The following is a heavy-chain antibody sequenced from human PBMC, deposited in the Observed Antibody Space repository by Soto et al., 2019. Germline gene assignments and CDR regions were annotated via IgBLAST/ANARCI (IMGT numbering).Heavy chain of an antibody. Sequence: SVKVSCKASGGTFSSYAISWVRQAPGQGLEWMGRIIPIFGTANYAQKFQGRVTITSDTSTSTAYMEVSSLRSEDTAVYYCARGGDAVLVTAPLDHWGQGTPVTVSS. V-gene: IGHV1-69*05. J-gene: IGHJ5*02. CDR1: GGTFSSYA. D-gene: IGHD2-21*02. CDR3: ARGGDAVLVTAPLDH. CDR2: IIPIFGTA.